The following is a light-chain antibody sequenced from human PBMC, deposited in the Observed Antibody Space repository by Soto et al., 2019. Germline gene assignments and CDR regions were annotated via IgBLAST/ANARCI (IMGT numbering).Light chain of an antibody. Sequence: ETVLTQSPATLSLSPGERATISCRANQSVSSYLAWYQQKPGQAPRLLIYDASNRATGVPARFSGSGSGTDFTLTISSLEPEDFAVYFCQQRRSWLTFGGGTRVEIK. CDR3: QQRRSWLT. CDR2: DAS. CDR1: QSVSSY. J-gene: IGKJ4*01. V-gene: IGKV3-11*01.